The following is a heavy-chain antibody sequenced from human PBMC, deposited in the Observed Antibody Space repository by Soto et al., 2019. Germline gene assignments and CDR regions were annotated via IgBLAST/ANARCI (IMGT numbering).Heavy chain of an antibody. J-gene: IGHJ4*02. CDR2: TDDKSSYM. CDR3: AKKISGSLKPDH. Sequence: GGSLRLSCIASGFTFSSYKMNWVRQAPGNGLEWISHTDDKSSYMWYADSVKGRFTMSRDNAKNSLYLQMNSLRAEDTARYYCAKKISGSLKPDHWGQGTLVTVSS. D-gene: IGHD1-26*01. CDR1: GFTFSSYK. V-gene: IGHV3-21*05.